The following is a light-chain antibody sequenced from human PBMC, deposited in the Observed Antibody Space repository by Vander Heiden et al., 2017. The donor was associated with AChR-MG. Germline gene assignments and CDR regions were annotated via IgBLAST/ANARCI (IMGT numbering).Light chain of an antibody. J-gene: IGKJ2*01. CDR3: QHYCSSYT. CDR2: GAS. Sequence: EIVLTQSPGTLSLSPGERATLSCRASQSVSSYLAWYQQKPGQAPRLLIYGASSRATGIPDRFSGSGSGTDFTLTISRLEPEDFAVYYLQHYCSSYTFGQRTKLEIK. CDR1: QSVSSY. V-gene: IGKV3-20*01.